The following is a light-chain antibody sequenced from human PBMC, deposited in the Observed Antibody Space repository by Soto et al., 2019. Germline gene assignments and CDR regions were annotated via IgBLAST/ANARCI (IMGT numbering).Light chain of an antibody. CDR1: SNDIGKYNL. J-gene: IGLJ2*01. V-gene: IGLV2-23*02. CDR3: CSNVGVYSFI. Sequence: QSALTQPASVSGSPGQSITISCTGSSNDIGKYNLVSWYQQHSGSAPRLILYEVSGRPSGVHTRFSGSKSGNTASLTISGLQPEDEADYYCCSNVGVYSFIVGGGTKLTVL. CDR2: EVS.